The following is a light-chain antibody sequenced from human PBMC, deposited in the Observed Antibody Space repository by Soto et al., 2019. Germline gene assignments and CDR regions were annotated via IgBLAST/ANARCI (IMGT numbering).Light chain of an antibody. V-gene: IGLV2-14*01. CDR1: SSDIGGYNY. CDR3: SSFTTITTLEV. Sequence: QSALTQPASVSGSPGQSITISCTGTSSDIGGYNYVSWYQQYPGKAPKLMIYEVSNRPSGVSDRFSGSKSGNTASLTISGLQAEDDGDYYCSSFTTITTLEVFGGGTKLTVL. CDR2: EVS. J-gene: IGLJ3*02.